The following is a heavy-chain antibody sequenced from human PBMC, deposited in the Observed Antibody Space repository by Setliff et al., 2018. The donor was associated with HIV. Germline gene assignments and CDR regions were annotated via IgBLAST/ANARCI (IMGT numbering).Heavy chain of an antibody. CDR2: IFHSGST. Sequence: PSETLSLTCAVSGYSISSGYYWGWIRQPPGKGLECIGSIFHSGSTYYSPSLKSRVTISVDTSKNQFSLQLNSVTAAVTAVYYCVRYCSGGTCYDIDYWGQGTVVTVSS. V-gene: IGHV4-38-2*01. J-gene: IGHJ4*02. D-gene: IGHD2-15*01. CDR3: VRYCSGGTCYDIDY. CDR1: GYSISSGYY.